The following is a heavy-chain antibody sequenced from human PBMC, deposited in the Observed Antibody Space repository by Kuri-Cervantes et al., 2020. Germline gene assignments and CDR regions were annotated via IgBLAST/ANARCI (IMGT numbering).Heavy chain of an antibody. CDR1: GFAFSLYD. V-gene: IGHV3-13*01. D-gene: IGHD6-19*01. Sequence: GESLKISCAGTGFAFSLYDMHWVRQTAGKGLEWVSAIGSDGDTYYLDSVEGRFTVSRDNAKNALFLQMNSLTREDTAFYYCAKAPLSWLALHYIDSWGQGTLVTVSS. CDR3: AKAPLSWLALHYIDS. CDR2: IGSDGDT. J-gene: IGHJ4*02.